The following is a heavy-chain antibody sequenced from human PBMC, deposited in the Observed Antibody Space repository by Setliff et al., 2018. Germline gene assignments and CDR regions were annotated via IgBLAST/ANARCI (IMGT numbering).Heavy chain of an antibody. CDR3: AREQWLDPPGYYYMDV. Sequence: SETLSLTCTVSGGSISSYYWSWIRQPAGKGLEWIGHIYIGGSANYNPSLKSRVTMSIDTSKNQFSLKLNSVTAADMAVYYCAREQWLDPPGYYYMDVWAKGTTDTVSS. CDR2: IYIGGSA. J-gene: IGHJ6*03. V-gene: IGHV4-4*07. D-gene: IGHD6-19*01. CDR1: GGSISSYY.